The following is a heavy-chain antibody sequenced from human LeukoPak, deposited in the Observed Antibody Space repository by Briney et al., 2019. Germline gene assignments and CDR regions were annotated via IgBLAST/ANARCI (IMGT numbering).Heavy chain of an antibody. Sequence: PSETLSLTCTVSGGSFSSSSYLWSWIRQPPGKGLEWIGCIYYSGKTLYNPSLKSRITMSVDTSKSQFSLKLSSVTAADTAAYYCARDSSTSPPAYYGMDVWGQGTTVTVSS. J-gene: IGHJ6*02. V-gene: IGHV4-61*01. D-gene: IGHD2-2*01. CDR3: ARDSSTSPPAYYGMDV. CDR2: IYYSGKT. CDR1: GGSFSSSSYL.